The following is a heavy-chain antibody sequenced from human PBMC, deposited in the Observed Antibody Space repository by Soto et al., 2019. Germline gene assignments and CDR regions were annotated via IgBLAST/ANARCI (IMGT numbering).Heavy chain of an antibody. J-gene: IGHJ4*02. CDR2: IIPIFGTA. CDR1: GGTFSSYA. CDR3: ASIRYCDWLLPDFDY. D-gene: IGHD3-9*01. V-gene: IGHV1-69*13. Sequence: ASVKVSCKASGGTFSSYAISWVRQAPGQGLEWMGGIIPIFGTANYAQKFQGRVTITADESTSTAYMELSSLRSEDTAVYYCASIRYCDWLLPDFDYWGQGTLVTVSS.